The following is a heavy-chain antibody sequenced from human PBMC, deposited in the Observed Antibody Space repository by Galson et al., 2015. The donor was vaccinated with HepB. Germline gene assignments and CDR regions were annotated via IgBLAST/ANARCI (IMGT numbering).Heavy chain of an antibody. Sequence: SCAASGFAFSSYSIHWVRQTPDKGLEWVAVISGGGSIQYYADSVKGRFTISRDNSKNTLYLQMNSLSAEDTAVYYCARERDITNWYFDLWGRGTLVTFSS. D-gene: IGHD2-2*01. J-gene: IGHJ2*01. V-gene: IGHV3-30-3*01. CDR3: ARERDITNWYFDL. CDR2: ISGGGSIQ. CDR1: GFAFSSYS.